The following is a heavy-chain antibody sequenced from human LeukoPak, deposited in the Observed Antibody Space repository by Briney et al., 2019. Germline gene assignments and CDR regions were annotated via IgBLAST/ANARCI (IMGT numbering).Heavy chain of an antibody. J-gene: IGHJ4*02. D-gene: IGHD3-22*01. V-gene: IGHV3-7*01. CDR1: GFLLGDYW. Sequence: GGSLRLPCEASGFLLGDYWMTWVRQAPGKGLECVGNIKFDGSEIYYRDSVRGRFTISRDNAKNSLYLQMNGLRVEDTGVYYCTRDLNHDSSGWGQGTLVTVS. CDR2: IKFDGSEI. CDR3: TRDLNHDSSG.